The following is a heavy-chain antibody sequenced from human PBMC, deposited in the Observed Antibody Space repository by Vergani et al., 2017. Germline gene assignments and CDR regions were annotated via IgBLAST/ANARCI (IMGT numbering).Heavy chain of an antibody. CDR3: AKVGRSEVAGTFGAVDI. V-gene: IGHV3-9*01. CDR2: FSGNSGAV. Sequence: VESGGGLAQPGGSLRSSCEAPGITFWKFGMHWFRQGPGKGLEWVSGFSGNSGAVDYADSVRGGFTNSRDNAKKSLFLEMNGLRFEDTAVYYCAKVGRSEVAGTFGAVDILGQGTMVTVSS. J-gene: IGHJ3*02. D-gene: IGHD6-19*01. CDR1: GITFWKFG.